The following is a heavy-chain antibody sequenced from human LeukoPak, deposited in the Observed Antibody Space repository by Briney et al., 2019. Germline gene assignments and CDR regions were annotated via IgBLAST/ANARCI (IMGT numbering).Heavy chain of an antibody. V-gene: IGHV4-38-2*02. J-gene: IGHJ4*02. Sequence: SETLSLTCTVSGYSISSGYYWGWIRQPPGKGLEWIGSIYHSGSTYYNPSLKSRVTISVDTSKNQFSLKLSSVTAADTAVYYCARVSIAAAGTYYFDYWGQGTLVTVSS. CDR1: GYSISSGYY. CDR3: ARVSIAAAGTYYFDY. CDR2: IYHSGST. D-gene: IGHD6-13*01.